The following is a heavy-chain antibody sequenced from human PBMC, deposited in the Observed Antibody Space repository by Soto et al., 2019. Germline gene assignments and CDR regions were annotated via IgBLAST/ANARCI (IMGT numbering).Heavy chain of an antibody. J-gene: IGHJ5*02. V-gene: IGHV3-11*01. CDR2: ISTSDSAI. CDR3: AKTSKLWREFDP. CDR1: GFTFSDYY. D-gene: IGHD2-21*01. Sequence: PGGSLRLSCAASGFTFSDYYMSWIRQAPGKGLEWVAYISTSDSAIYYTDSVKGRFTISRDNPKNSMYLQMNSLRAEDTAVYYCAKTSKLWREFDPWGQGTLVTVSS.